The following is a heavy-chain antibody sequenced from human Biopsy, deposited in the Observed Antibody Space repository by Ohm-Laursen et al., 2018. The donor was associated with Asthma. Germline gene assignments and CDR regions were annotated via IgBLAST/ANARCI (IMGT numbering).Heavy chain of an antibody. CDR1: LFPFSSYA. D-gene: IGHD6-19*01. J-gene: IGHJ4*02. Sequence: SLLLSFSSSLFPFSSYAIHWVLQSPGKGLEWVAVISYDGSNKYYADSVKGRFTISRDNSKNTLYLQRNSLRDEDTAVYYCEREGIAVAHFDFWGKGTLVTVSS. CDR2: ISYDGSNK. CDR3: EREGIAVAHFDF. V-gene: IGHV3-30-3*01.